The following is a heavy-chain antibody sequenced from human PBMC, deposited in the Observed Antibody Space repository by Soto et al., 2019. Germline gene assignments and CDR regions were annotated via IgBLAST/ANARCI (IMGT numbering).Heavy chain of an antibody. Sequence: QVQLVQSGAEVKKPGASVKVSCKASGYTFTSYAMHWVRQAPGQRLEWMGWINAGNGNTKYSQKFQGRVTITRDTSASTAYMELSSLRSEDTAVYYCARGYCSGGSCQPPAYWGQGTLVTVSS. D-gene: IGHD2-15*01. V-gene: IGHV1-3*01. CDR3: ARGYCSGGSCQPPAY. CDR2: INAGNGNT. CDR1: GYTFTSYA. J-gene: IGHJ4*02.